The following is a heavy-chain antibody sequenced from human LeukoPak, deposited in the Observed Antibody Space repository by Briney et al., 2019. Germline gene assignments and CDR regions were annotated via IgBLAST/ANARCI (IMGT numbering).Heavy chain of an antibody. J-gene: IGHJ4*02. CDR2: IRYDGSSK. CDR1: GFTVSTYY. CDR3: AKVLDYGDYKGFDF. D-gene: IGHD4-17*01. Sequence: QSGGSLRLSCAVSGFTVSTYYMSWVRQAPGKGLDWVSFIRYDGSSKYYADSVKGRFTISRDNSKNTLYLQMNSLRAEDTAVYYCAKVLDYGDYKGFDFWGQGTLVTVSS. V-gene: IGHV3-30*02.